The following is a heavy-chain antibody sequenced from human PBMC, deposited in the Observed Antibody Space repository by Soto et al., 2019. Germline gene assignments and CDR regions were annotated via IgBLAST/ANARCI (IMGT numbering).Heavy chain of an antibody. Sequence: PSETLSLTCTVSDGSISGHYWSWIRQPPGKGLEWIGYIFYSGSTNYNPSLKSRITISVDTSKNQFSLKLSSVTAADTAVYYCARVGSSGWAPDYWGQGTLVTVSS. D-gene: IGHD6-19*01. J-gene: IGHJ4*02. CDR2: IFYSGST. V-gene: IGHV4-59*11. CDR1: DGSISGHY. CDR3: ARVGSSGWAPDY.